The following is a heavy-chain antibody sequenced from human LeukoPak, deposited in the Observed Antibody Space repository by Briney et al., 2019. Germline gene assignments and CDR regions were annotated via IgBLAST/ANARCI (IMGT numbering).Heavy chain of an antibody. CDR1: GFSFSSYW. V-gene: IGHV3-7*01. Sequence: GGSLRLSCAASGFSFSSYWMSWVRQAPGKGLEWVANIKQDGSERYYVDSVKGRFTISRDNAKNSLYLQMYSLRVEDTAVYYCARRGGEMLFDYWGQETLVSVSS. CDR3: ARRGGEMLFDY. CDR2: IKQDGSER. J-gene: IGHJ4*02. D-gene: IGHD3-10*01.